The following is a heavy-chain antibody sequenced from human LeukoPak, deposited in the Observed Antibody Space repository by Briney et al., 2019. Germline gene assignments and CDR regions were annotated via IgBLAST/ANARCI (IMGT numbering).Heavy chain of an antibody. CDR3: ARGGVVVGGTSYYYGMDV. V-gene: IGHV3-33*01. D-gene: IGHD2-2*01. CDR2: IYYDGSYQ. CDR1: GFTFSSYG. Sequence: GGSLRLSCAASGFTFSSYGMHWVRQAPGKGLEWVAVIYYDGSYQYYADSVKGRFTVSRDNSRNTLFLQMNSLRAEDTAVYYCARGGVVVGGTSYYYGMDVWGQGTTVTVSS. J-gene: IGHJ6*02.